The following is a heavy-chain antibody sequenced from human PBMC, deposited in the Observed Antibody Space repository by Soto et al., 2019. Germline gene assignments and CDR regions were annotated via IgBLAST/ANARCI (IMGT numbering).Heavy chain of an antibody. V-gene: IGHV3-43*01. D-gene: IGHD3-9*01. Sequence: HPGGSLRLSCAASGFTFDDYTMHWVRQAPGKGLEWVSLISWDGGSTYYADSVKGRFTISRDNSKNSLYLQMNSLRTEDTALYYCAKDFPPSYYDILTGYYTDHGMDVWGQGTTVTVSS. CDR1: GFTFDDYT. CDR2: ISWDGGST. J-gene: IGHJ6*02. CDR3: AKDFPPSYYDILTGYYTDHGMDV.